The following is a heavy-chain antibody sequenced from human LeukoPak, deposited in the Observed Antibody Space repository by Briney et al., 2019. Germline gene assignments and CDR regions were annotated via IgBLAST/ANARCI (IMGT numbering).Heavy chain of an antibody. CDR3: AKDRDGYPISDY. CDR1: GFTFSNSG. V-gene: IGHV3-30*02. D-gene: IGHD5-24*01. CDR2: LRYDGSSK. Sequence: GGSLRLSCAASGFTFSNSGMHWVRQAPGKGLEWVAFLRYDGSSKFYTDSVKGRFTISRDNSKNTLYLQMNSLRAEDTAVYYCAKDRDGYPISDYWGQGTLVTVSS. J-gene: IGHJ4*02.